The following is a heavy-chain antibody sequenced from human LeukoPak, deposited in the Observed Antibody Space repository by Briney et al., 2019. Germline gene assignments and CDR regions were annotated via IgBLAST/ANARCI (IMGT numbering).Heavy chain of an antibody. CDR2: FDPEDGET. Sequence: ASVKVSCKVSGYTLTELSMHWVRQAPGKGLEWMGGFDPEDGETIYAQKFQGRVTMTEDTSTDTAYMELSSLRSEDTAVYYCARDQSGYGDYHVSFDIWGQGTMVTVSS. D-gene: IGHD4-17*01. V-gene: IGHV1-24*01. CDR3: ARDQSGYGDYHVSFDI. J-gene: IGHJ3*02. CDR1: GYTLTELS.